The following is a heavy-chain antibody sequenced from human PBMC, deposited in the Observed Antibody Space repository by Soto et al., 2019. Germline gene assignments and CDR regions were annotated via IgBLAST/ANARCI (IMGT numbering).Heavy chain of an antibody. CDR3: ARDDTGWTGGDY. J-gene: IGHJ4*02. CDR2: IWYDGTKK. V-gene: IGHV3-33*01. CDR1: GFTFSSYS. Sequence: QVQLVESGGGVVQPGRSLRLSCAVSGFTFSSYSMHWVRQAPGKGLEWVAVIWYDGTKKYYADSVKGRFTISRDNSKSPLYRQMNSLRAEDTAVYYCARDDTGWTGGDYWGQGTLVTVSS. D-gene: IGHD6-19*01.